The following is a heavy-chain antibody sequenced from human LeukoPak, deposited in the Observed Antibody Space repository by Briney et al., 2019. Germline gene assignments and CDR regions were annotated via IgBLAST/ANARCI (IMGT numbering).Heavy chain of an antibody. CDR3: ARGIWHFDY. CDR2: IKQDGSEN. V-gene: IGHV3-7*01. CDR1: GFSFSSYW. D-gene: IGHD3-16*01. Sequence: GGSLRLSFAASGFSFSSYWMSWVRQAPGKGLEWVANIKQDGSENYYVDSVKGRFTISRDNAKDSLYLQMNSLRAEDTAVYYCARGIWHFDYWGQGTLVTVSS. J-gene: IGHJ4*02.